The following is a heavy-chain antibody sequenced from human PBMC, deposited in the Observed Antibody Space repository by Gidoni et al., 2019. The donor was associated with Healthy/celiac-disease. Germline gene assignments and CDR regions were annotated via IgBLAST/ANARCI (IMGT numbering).Heavy chain of an antibody. D-gene: IGHD2-2*02. CDR2: INHSGST. V-gene: IGHV4-34*01. J-gene: IGHJ4*02. CDR3: ARGRYCSSTSCYTGRGYFDY. Sequence: QVQLQQWGAGLLTPSETLSLTCAVYGGSFSGYYWSWIRQPPGKGLEWIGEINHSGSTNYNPSLKSRVTISVDTSKNQFSLKLSSVTAADTAVYYCARGRYCSSTSCYTGRGYFDYWGQGTLVTVS. CDR1: GGSFSGYY.